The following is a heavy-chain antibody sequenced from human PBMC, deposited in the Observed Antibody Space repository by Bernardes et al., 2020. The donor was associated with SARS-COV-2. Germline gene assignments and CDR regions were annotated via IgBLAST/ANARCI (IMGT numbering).Heavy chain of an antibody. Sequence: GSLRLSCASTGFKLGSHWMTWVRQPPGKGLEWVANIRHEGSETYYVDSVKGRFIISRDNAESSVYLQMNSLRAEDTAVYYCARVQNDHYDFWSGQPNKYFDYWGQGTQVTVSS. CDR1: GFKLGSHW. J-gene: IGHJ4*02. D-gene: IGHD3-3*01. V-gene: IGHV3-7*01. CDR2: IRHEGSET. CDR3: ARVQNDHYDFWSGQPNKYFDY.